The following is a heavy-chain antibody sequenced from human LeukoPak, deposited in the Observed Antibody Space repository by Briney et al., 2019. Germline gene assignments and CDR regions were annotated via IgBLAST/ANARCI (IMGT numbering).Heavy chain of an antibody. CDR2: INHSGST. V-gene: IGHV4-34*01. CDR1: GVSFTDYH. J-gene: IGHJ6*03. CDR3: ARATEGYSSSVVYMDG. D-gene: IGHD6-6*01. Sequence: PSETLSLTCAVYGVSFTDYHWTWIRQPPGKGLEWIGEINHSGSTRYSPSLKSRVTISVDTPKNQFSLKLSSVTAADTAVYYCARATEGYSSSVVYMDGWGKGTTVTVSS.